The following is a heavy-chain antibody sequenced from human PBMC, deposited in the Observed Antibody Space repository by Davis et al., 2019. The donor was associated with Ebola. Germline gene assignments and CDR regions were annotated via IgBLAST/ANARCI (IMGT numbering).Heavy chain of an antibody. J-gene: IGHJ4*02. CDR3: ARDLTVIRGVHAN. Sequence: SVKVSCKASGGTFSSYAISWVRQAPGQGLEWMGRIIPILGIANYAQKFQGRVTMTTDTSTNTAYMELRSLRSDDTAVYYCARDLTVIRGVHANWGQGTLVTVSS. D-gene: IGHD3-10*01. V-gene: IGHV1-69*04. CDR2: IIPILGIA. CDR1: GGTFSSYA.